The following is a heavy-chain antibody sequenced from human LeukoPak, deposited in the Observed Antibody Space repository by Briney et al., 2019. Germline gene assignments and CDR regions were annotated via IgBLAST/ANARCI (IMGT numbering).Heavy chain of an antibody. Sequence: GGSLRLSCAASGFTVSNNYMSWVRQAPGKGLEWVSVIYSGGNTYYADSVKGRFAISRDYSRNTVYLQMNSLRAEDTAVYYCARTHIVWGQGTLVTVSS. CDR3: ARTHIV. D-gene: IGHD2-21*01. V-gene: IGHV3-53*01. J-gene: IGHJ4*02. CDR2: IYSGGNT. CDR1: GFTVSNNY.